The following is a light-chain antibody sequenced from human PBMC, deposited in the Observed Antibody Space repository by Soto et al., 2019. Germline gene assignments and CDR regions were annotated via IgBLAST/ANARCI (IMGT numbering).Light chain of an antibody. J-gene: IGKJ1*01. CDR3: QQYNKWPLT. V-gene: IGKV3-15*01. Sequence: EIVMTQSPATLSVSPGERATFSCRASQSVSSNLAWYQQKPGQAPRLLIYGASIRATGIPARFSGSGSGTECTLTISSLQSEDVTVYYCQQYNKWPLTFGQGTKVDI. CDR2: GAS. CDR1: QSVSSN.